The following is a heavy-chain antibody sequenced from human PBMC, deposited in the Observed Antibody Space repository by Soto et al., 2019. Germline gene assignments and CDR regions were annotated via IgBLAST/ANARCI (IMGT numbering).Heavy chain of an antibody. V-gene: IGHV1-18*01. CDR1: GYPFTSYG. D-gene: IGHD6-19*01. J-gene: IGHJ4*02. CDR2: ISAYDDKT. Sequence: ASVKVSCKTSGYPFTSYGINWVRQAPGQGPEWMGWISAYDDKTIYSQKFQGRVTLTADTSTTPAYMELRGLRFDDTAVYYCARDRLIAVTGHLRNWGQGPLVTVSS. CDR3: ARDRLIAVTGHLRN.